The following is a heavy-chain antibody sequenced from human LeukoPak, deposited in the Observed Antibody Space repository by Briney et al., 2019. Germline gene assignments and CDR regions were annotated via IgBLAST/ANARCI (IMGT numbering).Heavy chain of an antibody. CDR2: INHSGST. CDR3: ESADPYYYYYMDV. V-gene: IGHV4-34*01. CDR1: GGSFSGYY. J-gene: IGHJ6*03. Sequence: KSSETLSLTCAVYGGSFSGYYWSWIRQPPGKGLEWIGEINHSGSTNYNPSLKSRVTISVDTSKNQFSLKLSSVTAADTAVYYCESADPYYYYYMDVWGKGTTVTVSS. D-gene: IGHD2-2*01.